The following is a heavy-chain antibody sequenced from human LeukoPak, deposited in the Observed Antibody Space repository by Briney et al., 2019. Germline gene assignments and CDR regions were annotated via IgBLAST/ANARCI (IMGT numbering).Heavy chain of an antibody. CDR3: ARHLRGYSYGPFDS. V-gene: IGHV4-59*12. D-gene: IGHD5-18*01. J-gene: IGHJ4*02. CDR1: GDSISGNY. CDR2: LYNSGST. Sequence: PSETLSLTCTVSGDSISGNYWTWIRQPPGKGLEWIGFLYNSGSTNYNPSLRGRVTISVDTSQNQFSLNLTSMTAADTAVYHCARHLRGYSYGPFDSWSQGTLVTVSS.